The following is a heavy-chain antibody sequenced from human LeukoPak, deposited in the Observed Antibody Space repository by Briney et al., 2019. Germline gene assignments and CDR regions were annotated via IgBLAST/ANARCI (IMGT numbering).Heavy chain of an antibody. CDR1: GFTFSSYW. V-gene: IGHV3-7*01. J-gene: IGHJ4*02. Sequence: GGSLRLSCAASGFTFSSYWMSWVRQAPGKGLEWVANIKQDGSEKYYVDSVKGRFTISRDNAKNSLYLQMNSLRAEDTAVYYCARGGPIAASYFDYWGQGTLVTVSS. CDR3: ARGGPIAASYFDY. D-gene: IGHD6-13*01. CDR2: IKQDGSEK.